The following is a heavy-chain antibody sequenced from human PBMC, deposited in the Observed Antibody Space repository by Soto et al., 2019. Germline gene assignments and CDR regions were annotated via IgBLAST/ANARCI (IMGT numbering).Heavy chain of an antibody. Sequence: ESGGGLVQPGGSLRLSCAASGFTFSSYSMNWVRQAPGKGLEWVSYISSSSSTIYYADSVKGRFTISRDNAKNSLYLQMNSLRAEDTAVYYCARLYYDFWSGYYDYWGQGTLVTVSS. D-gene: IGHD3-3*01. CDR2: ISSSSSTI. V-gene: IGHV3-48*01. CDR3: ARLYYDFWSGYYDY. CDR1: GFTFSSYS. J-gene: IGHJ4*02.